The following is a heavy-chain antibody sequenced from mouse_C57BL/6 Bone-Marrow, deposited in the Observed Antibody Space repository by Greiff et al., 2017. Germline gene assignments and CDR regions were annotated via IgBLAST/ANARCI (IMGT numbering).Heavy chain of an antibody. D-gene: IGHD1-1*01. Sequence: VKLVETGGGLVRPGNSLKLSCVTSGFTFSNYRMHWLRQPPGKRLGGIAVITVKSDNYGANYAESVKGRFAISRDDSKSSVSLEMNRLREEDTATYFCSREPYYYGSSGAWFAYWGQGTLVTVSA. V-gene: IGHV13-2*01. CDR3: SREPYYYGSSGAWFAY. CDR1: GFTFSNYR. J-gene: IGHJ3*01. CDR2: ITVKSDNYGA.